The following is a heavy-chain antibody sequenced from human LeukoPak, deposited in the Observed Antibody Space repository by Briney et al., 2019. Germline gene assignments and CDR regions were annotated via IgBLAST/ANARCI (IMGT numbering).Heavy chain of an antibody. CDR3: ARTTSSYYYYMDV. J-gene: IGHJ6*03. CDR2: IYYSGST. D-gene: IGHD4-11*01. CDR1: GGSISSCY. V-gene: IGHV4-59*01. Sequence: SETLSLTCTVSGGSISSCYWSWIRQPPGKGLEWIGYIYYSGSTNYNPSLKSRVTISVDTSKNQFSLKLSSVTAADTAVYYCARTTSSYYYYMDVWGKGTTVTVSS.